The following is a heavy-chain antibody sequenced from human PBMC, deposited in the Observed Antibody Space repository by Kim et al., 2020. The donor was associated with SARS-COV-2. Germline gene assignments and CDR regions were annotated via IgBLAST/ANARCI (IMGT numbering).Heavy chain of an antibody. CDR2: ISYDATNT. CDR3: TSGHCGRNRCSWGPLDY. V-gene: IGHV3-30-3*01. D-gene: IGHD1-26*01. J-gene: IGHJ4*02. Sequence: GGSLRLSCAASGFTFSSYAMHWVRQVPGKGLEWVAVISYDATNTYYADSMKGRFTVSRDNSKNTVFLQVNSLRAEDTAVFYCTSGHCGRNRCSWGPLDYWGQGTLVTVPS. CDR1: GFTFSSYA.